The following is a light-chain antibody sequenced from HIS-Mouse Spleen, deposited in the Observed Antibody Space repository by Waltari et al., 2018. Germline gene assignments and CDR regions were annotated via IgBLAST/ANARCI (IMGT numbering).Light chain of an antibody. CDR1: QGISSA. Sequence: AIQFTQSPSSLSASLGDRVTITCRASQGISSALAWYQQKPGKAPKLLIYDASSLESGVPSRFSGSGSGTDFTLTISSLQPEDFATYYCQQFNSYPQFGQGTKLEIK. CDR3: QQFNSYPQ. V-gene: IGKV1-13*02. CDR2: DAS. J-gene: IGKJ2*01.